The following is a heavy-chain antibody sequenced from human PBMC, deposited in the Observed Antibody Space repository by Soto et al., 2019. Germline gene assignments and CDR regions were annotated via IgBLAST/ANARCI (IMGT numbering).Heavy chain of an antibody. CDR3: ARAKGGGANYYYYYGMDV. CDR2: INHSGST. CDR1: GGSFSGCY. D-gene: IGHD3-16*01. J-gene: IGHJ6*02. Sequence: SETLSLTCAVYGGSFSGCYWSWIRQPPGKGLEWIGEINHSGSTNYNPSLKSRVSISVDTSKNQFSLKLSSVTAADTAVYYCARAKGGGANYYYYYGMDVWGQGTTVTVSS. V-gene: IGHV4-34*01.